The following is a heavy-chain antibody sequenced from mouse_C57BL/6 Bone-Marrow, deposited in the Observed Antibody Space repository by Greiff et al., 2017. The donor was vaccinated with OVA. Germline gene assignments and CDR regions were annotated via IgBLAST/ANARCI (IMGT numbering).Heavy chain of an antibody. CDR2: IWRGGST. CDR3: AKNGYHPFYAMDY. Sequence: VQLQQSGPGLVQPSQSLSITCTVSGFSLTSYGVHWVRQSPGKGLEWLGVIWRGGSTDYNAAFMSRLSITKDNSKSQVFFKMNSLQADDTAIYYCAKNGYHPFYAMDYWGQGTSVTVSS. V-gene: IGHV2-5*01. D-gene: IGHD2-2*01. CDR1: GFSLTSYG. J-gene: IGHJ4*01.